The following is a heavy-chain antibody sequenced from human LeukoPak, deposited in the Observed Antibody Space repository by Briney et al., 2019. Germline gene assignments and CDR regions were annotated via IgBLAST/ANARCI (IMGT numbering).Heavy chain of an antibody. Sequence: GGSLRLSCAASGFIFSSHGMHWVRQAPGKGLEWVAVIWYDGSNKYYADSVKGRFTISRDNSKNTLYLQMNSLRSEDTAVYYCATDLREDYGDGIDYWGQGTLVTVFS. J-gene: IGHJ4*02. D-gene: IGHD4-17*01. CDR1: GFIFSSHG. CDR2: IWYDGSNK. V-gene: IGHV3-33*01. CDR3: ATDLREDYGDGIDY.